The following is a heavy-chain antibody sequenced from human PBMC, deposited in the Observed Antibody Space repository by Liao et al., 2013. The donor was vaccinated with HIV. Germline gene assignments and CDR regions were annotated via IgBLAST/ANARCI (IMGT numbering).Heavy chain of an antibody. CDR1: GGSISSYY. CDR2: IYYSGST. CDR3: ARSRYAGDTDY. D-gene: IGHD1-1*01. Sequence: QVQLQESGPGLVKPSETLSLTCTVSGGSISSYYWSWIRQPPGKGLEWIGYIYYSGSTNYNPSLKSRVTISVDTSKNQFSLKLSSVTAADTAVYYCARSRYAGDTDYWGQGTLVTFSS. V-gene: IGHV4-59*12. J-gene: IGHJ4*02.